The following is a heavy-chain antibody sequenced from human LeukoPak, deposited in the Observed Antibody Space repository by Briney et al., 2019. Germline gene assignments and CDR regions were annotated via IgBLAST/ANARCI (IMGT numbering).Heavy chain of an antibody. V-gene: IGHV3-23*01. J-gene: IGHJ4*02. CDR2: IVGSVGDT. CDR3: AKDFAAAPGTVFHFDS. D-gene: IGHD6-13*01. CDR1: GFTFSSYA. Sequence: PGGSLRLSCAASGFTFSSYAMNWVRQAPGKGLKWVSTIVGSVGDTYYTDSVKGRFTISRDNSKNRLYLQMRSLRAEDTAVYFCAKDFAAAPGTVFHFDSWGQGTLVTVSS.